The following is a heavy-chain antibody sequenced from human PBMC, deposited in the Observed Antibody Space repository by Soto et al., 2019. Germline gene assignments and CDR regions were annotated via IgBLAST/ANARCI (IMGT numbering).Heavy chain of an antibody. D-gene: IGHD3-3*01. CDR1: GGTFSSYA. J-gene: IGHJ6*02. Sequence: SVKVSCKASGGTFSSYAISWVRQAPGQGLEWMGEIIPIFGTANYAQKFQGRVTITADESTSTAYMELSSLRSEDTAVYYCARSSITIFGVVIRAHYYGMDVWGQGTTVTVSS. V-gene: IGHV1-69*13. CDR2: IIPIFGTA. CDR3: ARSSITIFGVVIRAHYYGMDV.